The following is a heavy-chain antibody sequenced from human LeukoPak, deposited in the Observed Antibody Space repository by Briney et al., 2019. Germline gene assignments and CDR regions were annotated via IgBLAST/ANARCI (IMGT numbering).Heavy chain of an antibody. Sequence: PSETLSLTCAVYGGSFSGYYWSWIRQPPGKGLEWIGEIDHSGSTNYNLSLKSRVTISVDTSKNQFSLKLSSVTAADTAVYYCAESLSGFAFDIWGQGTMVTVSS. V-gene: IGHV4-34*01. J-gene: IGHJ3*02. CDR2: IDHSGST. D-gene: IGHD3-10*01. CDR1: GGSFSGYY. CDR3: AESLSGFAFDI.